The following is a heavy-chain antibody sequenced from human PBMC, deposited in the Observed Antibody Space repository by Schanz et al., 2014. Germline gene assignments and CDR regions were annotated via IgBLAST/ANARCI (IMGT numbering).Heavy chain of an antibody. J-gene: IGHJ4*02. CDR1: GYTFTTYY. CDR3: RRGFSRSYIDF. D-gene: IGHD6-6*01. CDR2: INPSGGST. Sequence: QVQLLQSGAEVKKPGASMKVSCKASGYTFTTYYMLWVRQAPGQGLEWMGIINPSGGSTRYGQKFQGRITDTTDTSTSTVYVELSSLRSDDTAGYYCRRGFSRSYIDFWGQGTLITVSS. V-gene: IGHV1-46*03.